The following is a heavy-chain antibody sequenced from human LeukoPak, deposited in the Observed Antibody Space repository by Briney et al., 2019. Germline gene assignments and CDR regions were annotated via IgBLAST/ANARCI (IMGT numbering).Heavy chain of an antibody. CDR2: ISGSGGST. V-gene: IGHV3-23*01. J-gene: IGHJ4*02. CDR3: AKVYDILTGYYVDY. Sequence: GGSLRLSCAASGFTFSSYAMSWVRQAPGKGLEWVSAISGSGGSTYYADSVKGRFTISRDNSKNTLYLQMNRLRAEETAVYYCAKVYDILTGYYVDYWGQGTLVTVPS. CDR1: GFTFSSYA. D-gene: IGHD3-9*01.